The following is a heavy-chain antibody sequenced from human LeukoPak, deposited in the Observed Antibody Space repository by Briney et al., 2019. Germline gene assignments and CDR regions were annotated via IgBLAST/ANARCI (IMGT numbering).Heavy chain of an antibody. Sequence: GGSLRLSCAVSQFTFSDHYMSWIRQAPGKGLEWLSSISSKGTHTNYADSVKGRFTISRDNAKRSLFLHMNNLRAEDTAVYFCARGSFSGFPAVNMTVVQAAFDIWGQGTVV. V-gene: IGHV3-11*05. CDR2: ISSKGTHT. CDR3: ARGSFSGFPAVNMTVVQAAFDI. J-gene: IGHJ3*02. CDR1: QFTFSDHY. D-gene: IGHD3-22*01.